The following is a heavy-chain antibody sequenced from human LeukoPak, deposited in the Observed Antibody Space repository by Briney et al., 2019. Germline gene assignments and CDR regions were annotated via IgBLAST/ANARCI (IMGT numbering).Heavy chain of an antibody. CDR2: INYSGSA. D-gene: IGHD4-17*01. CDR3: ARHNYDDYVFDI. J-gene: IGHJ3*02. Sequence: SEALSLTCTVSGGSLSSYYFSWIRQSPGKGLEWIAYINYSGSASYNPSLKSRVTMSVDTSEQFSLSLSSVTAADTAVYYCARHNYDDYVFDIWGQGTKVTVSS. CDR1: GGSLSSYY. V-gene: IGHV4-59*08.